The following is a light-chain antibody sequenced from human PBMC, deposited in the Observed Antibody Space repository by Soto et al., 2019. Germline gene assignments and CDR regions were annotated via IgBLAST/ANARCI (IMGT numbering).Light chain of an antibody. Sequence: VLTQPPSVSVAPGQTARITCGGDKIGSKSVHWYQQKPGQAPVLVVYDDSDRPSGIPERFSGSNSGNTATLTISRVEAGDEADYYCQVWDSSDNHVVFGGGTKVTVL. J-gene: IGLJ2*01. CDR2: DDS. CDR3: QVWDSSDNHVV. V-gene: IGLV3-21*02. CDR1: KIGSKS.